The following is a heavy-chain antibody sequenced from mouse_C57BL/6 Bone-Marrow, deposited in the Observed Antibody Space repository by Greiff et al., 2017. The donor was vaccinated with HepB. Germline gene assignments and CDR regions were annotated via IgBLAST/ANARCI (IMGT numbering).Heavy chain of an antibody. CDR3: ARHGLILVGAWFAY. CDR1: EYEFPSHD. CDR2: INSDGGST. Sequence: EVKVVESGGGLVQPGESLKLSCESNEYEFPSHDMSWVRKTPEKRLELVAAINSDGGSTYYPDTMERRFIISRDNTKNTLYLQMSSLRSEDTALYYCARHGLILVGAWFAYWGQGTLVTVSA. J-gene: IGHJ3*01. D-gene: IGHD2-10*02. V-gene: IGHV5-2*01.